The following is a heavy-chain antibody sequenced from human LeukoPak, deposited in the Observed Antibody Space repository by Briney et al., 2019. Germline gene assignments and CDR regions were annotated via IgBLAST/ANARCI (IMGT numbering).Heavy chain of an antibody. Sequence: GGSLRLSCAASGFTFSNAWMSWVRQAPGKGLEWVGRIKSKTDGGTTDYAAPVKGRFTISRDDSKNTLYLQMNSLKTEDTAVYYCTTLAMVRGVIRHFDYWGQGTLVTVSS. CDR3: TTLAMVRGVIRHFDY. J-gene: IGHJ4*02. CDR1: GFTFSNAW. CDR2: IKSKTDGGTT. V-gene: IGHV3-15*01. D-gene: IGHD3-10*01.